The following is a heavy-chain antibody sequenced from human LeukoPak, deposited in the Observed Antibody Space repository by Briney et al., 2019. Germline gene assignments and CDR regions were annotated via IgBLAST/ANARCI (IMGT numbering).Heavy chain of an antibody. J-gene: IGHJ4*02. CDR2: ISVYNGNT. CDR3: ARGRDIVLMVYAQHSPTDY. CDR1: GYTFTSYG. D-gene: IGHD2-8*01. V-gene: IGHV1-18*01. Sequence: GASVKVSCKASGYTFTSYGVSWVRQAPGQGLEWMGWISVYNGNTNYAQKLQGRVTMTTDTSTSTAYMELRSLRSDDTAVYYCARGRDIVLMVYAQHSPTDYWGQGTLVTVSS.